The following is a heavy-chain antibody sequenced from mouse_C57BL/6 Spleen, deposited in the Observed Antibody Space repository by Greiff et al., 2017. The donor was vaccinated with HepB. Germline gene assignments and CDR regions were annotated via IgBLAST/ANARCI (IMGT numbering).Heavy chain of an antibody. J-gene: IGHJ2*01. V-gene: IGHV14-4*01. CDR3: TTYDYDGYYFDY. CDR1: GFNIKDDY. CDR2: IDPENGDT. D-gene: IGHD2-4*01. Sequence: LVESGAELVRPGASVKLSCTASGFNIKDDYMHWVKQRPEQGLEWIGWIDPENGDTEYASKFQGKATITADTSSNTAYLQLSSLTSEDTAVYYCTTYDYDGYYFDYWGQGTTLTVSS.